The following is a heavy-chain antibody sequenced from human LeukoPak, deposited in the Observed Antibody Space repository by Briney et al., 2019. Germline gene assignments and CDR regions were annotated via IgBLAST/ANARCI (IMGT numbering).Heavy chain of an antibody. V-gene: IGHV4-59*01. Sequence: SETPSLTCTVSGGSINSYYWSWIRQPPGKGLEWIGYIYYSGSTNYNPSLKSRVTTSVDTSQNQFSLKLTSVTAADTAVYYCARARCGTCVFDYWGQGTLVTVSS. CDR2: IYYSGST. CDR1: GGSINSYY. J-gene: IGHJ4*02. CDR3: ARARCGTCVFDY. D-gene: IGHD2-15*01.